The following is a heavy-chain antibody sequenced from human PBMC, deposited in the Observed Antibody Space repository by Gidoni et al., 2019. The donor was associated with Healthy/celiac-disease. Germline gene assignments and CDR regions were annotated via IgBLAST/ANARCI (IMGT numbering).Heavy chain of an antibody. J-gene: IGHJ4*02. V-gene: IGHV3-49*02. CDR3: TRDASLLRYFDAIGGLFEY. CDR2: NRSKAYGGTT. Sequence: VGFNRSKAYGGTTEYAASVKGRFTISRAESKSIAYLHMNSLNTEDTAVYYCTRDASLLRYFDAIGGLFEYWGQGTLVTVSS. D-gene: IGHD3-9*01.